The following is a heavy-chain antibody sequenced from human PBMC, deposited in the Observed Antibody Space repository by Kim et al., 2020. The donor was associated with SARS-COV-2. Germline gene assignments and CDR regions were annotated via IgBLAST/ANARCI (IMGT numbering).Heavy chain of an antibody. CDR2: IYYSGST. V-gene: IGHV4-31*03. D-gene: IGHD3-10*01. Sequence: SETLSLTCTVSGGSISSGGYYWSWIRQHPGKGLEWIGYIYYSGSTYYNPSLKSRVTISVDTSKNQFSLKLSSVTAADTAVYYCARAVYYYGSGKPNYFDYWGQGTLVTVSS. CDR1: GGSISSGGYY. CDR3: ARAVYYYGSGKPNYFDY. J-gene: IGHJ4*02.